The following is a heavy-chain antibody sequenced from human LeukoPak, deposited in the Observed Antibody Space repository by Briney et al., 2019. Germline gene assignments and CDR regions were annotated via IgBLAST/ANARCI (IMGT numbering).Heavy chain of an antibody. D-gene: IGHD3-9*01. J-gene: IGHJ4*02. CDR3: AKDRLRYFDWLFDY. CDR2: ISYDGSNK. Sequence: PGRSLRLSCAASGFTFSSYGMHWVRQAPGKGLEWVAVISYDGSNKYYADSVKGRFTISRDNSKNTLYLQMNSLRAEDTAVYYCAKDRLRYFDWLFDYWGQGTLVTVSS. CDR1: GFTFSSYG. V-gene: IGHV3-30*18.